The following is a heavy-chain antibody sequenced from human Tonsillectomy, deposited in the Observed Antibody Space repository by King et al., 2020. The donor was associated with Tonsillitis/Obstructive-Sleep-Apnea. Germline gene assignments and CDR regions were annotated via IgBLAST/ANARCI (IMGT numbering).Heavy chain of an antibody. Sequence: VQLVESWGGVVQPGRSLRLSCAASGFTFSSYGMHWVRQAPGKGLEWVAVIWYDGTNKYYADSVKGRLTISRDNSKNTLYLQMNSLRAEDTAVYYCARVDGYYDSFYEIWGQGTMVTVSS. D-gene: IGHD3-3*01. CDR3: ARVDGYYDSFYEI. V-gene: IGHV3-33*01. CDR1: GFTFSSYG. CDR2: IWYDGTNK. J-gene: IGHJ3*02.